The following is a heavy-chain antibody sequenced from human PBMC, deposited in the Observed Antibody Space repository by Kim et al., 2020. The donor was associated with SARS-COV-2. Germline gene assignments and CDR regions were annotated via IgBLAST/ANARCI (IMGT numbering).Heavy chain of an antibody. J-gene: IGHJ6*02. D-gene: IGHD3-16*01. Sequence: SVKVSCKASGGTFSSYAISWVRQAPGQGLEWMGRIIPILGIANYAQKFQGRVTITADKSTSTAYMELSSLRSEDTAVYYCARGEPSPRGMGHYYGMDGWGQGTTVTVSS. CDR2: IIPILGIA. CDR3: ARGEPSPRGMGHYYGMDG. V-gene: IGHV1-69*04. CDR1: GGTFSSYA.